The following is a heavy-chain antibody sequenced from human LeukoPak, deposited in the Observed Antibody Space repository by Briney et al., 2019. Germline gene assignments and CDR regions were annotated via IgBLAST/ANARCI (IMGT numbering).Heavy chain of an antibody. Sequence: ASVKVSFKASGYTFTSYAMHWVRQAPGQRLEWMGWINAGNGNTKYSQKFQGRVTITRDTSASTAYMELSSLRSEDTAVYYCARAFNYYDSSGWSAFDIWGQGTMVTVSS. D-gene: IGHD3-22*01. V-gene: IGHV1-3*01. CDR2: INAGNGNT. CDR1: GYTFTSYA. CDR3: ARAFNYYDSSGWSAFDI. J-gene: IGHJ3*02.